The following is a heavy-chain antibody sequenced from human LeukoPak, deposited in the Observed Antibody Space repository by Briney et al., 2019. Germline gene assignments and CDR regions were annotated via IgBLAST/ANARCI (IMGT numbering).Heavy chain of an antibody. CDR2: IIGSSGTT. J-gene: IGHJ4*02. CDR3: ARDIYYDSSRIFDY. Sequence: GGSLRLSCVASGFSFNNYATNWVRQAPGKGLEWVSLIIGSSGTTFYADSVKGRFTISRDKSKSTLYLQMNSLRAEDTAVYCCARDIYYDSSRIFDYWGQGTLVTVSS. CDR1: GFSFNNYA. V-gene: IGHV3-23*01. D-gene: IGHD3-22*01.